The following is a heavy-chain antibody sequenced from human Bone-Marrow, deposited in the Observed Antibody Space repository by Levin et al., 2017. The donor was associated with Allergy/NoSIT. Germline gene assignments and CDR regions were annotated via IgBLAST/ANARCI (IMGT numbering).Heavy chain of an antibody. D-gene: IGHD2-8*02. V-gene: IGHV4-4*02. Sequence: PGGSLRLSCAVSGVSISSSNWWSWVRQPPGKGLEWIGDIFHSGATKFNPSLKSRVTISVDKSENQVSLRLNSVTAADTALYYCARVPVYCTGTYCYWDWGQGTLVTVSS. CDR1: GVSISSSNW. CDR3: ARVPVYCTGTYCYWD. J-gene: IGHJ4*02. CDR2: IFHSGAT.